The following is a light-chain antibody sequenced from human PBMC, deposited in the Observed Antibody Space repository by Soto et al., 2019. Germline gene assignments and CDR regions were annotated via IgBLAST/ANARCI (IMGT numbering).Light chain of an antibody. CDR3: QHRSNRPPRIN. CDR1: QSVSSY. V-gene: IGKV3-11*01. J-gene: IGKJ5*01. Sequence: EIVLTQSPATLSLSPGERATLSCRASQSVSSYLAWYQQKHGQAPRLLLYDASNRATGIPARFSGSGSGTDFTLTISRLEREDFAVYYCQHRSNRPPRINFGQGTRLEIK. CDR2: DAS.